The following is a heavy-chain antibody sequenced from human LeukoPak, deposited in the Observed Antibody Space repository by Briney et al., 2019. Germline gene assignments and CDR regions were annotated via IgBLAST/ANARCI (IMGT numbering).Heavy chain of an antibody. Sequence: GGSLRLSCAASGFTFSTYWMSWVRQAPGKGLEWVASIKYDGTKKYYVGSVKGRFTISTDNVKSSLYLQMNSLRVEDSAVYYCARSQYWGQGTLVTVSS. J-gene: IGHJ4*02. CDR1: GFTFSTYW. V-gene: IGHV3-7*01. CDR3: ARSQY. CDR2: IKYDGTKK.